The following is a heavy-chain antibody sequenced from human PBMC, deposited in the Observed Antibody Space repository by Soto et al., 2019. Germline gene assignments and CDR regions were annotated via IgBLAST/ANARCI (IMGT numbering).Heavy chain of an antibody. V-gene: IGHV4-59*08. CDR3: ARRWGRTFDY. D-gene: IGHD7-27*01. J-gene: IGHJ4*02. CDR1: GGSISSYY. Sequence: QVQLQESGPGLVKPSETLSLTCTVSGGSISSYYWSWIRQPPGKGLEWIGYIYYSGSTNYNPSLKSRVTLPVDTSKNQFSRKLSSVTAADTAVYYCARRWGRTFDYWGQGTLVTVSS. CDR2: IYYSGST.